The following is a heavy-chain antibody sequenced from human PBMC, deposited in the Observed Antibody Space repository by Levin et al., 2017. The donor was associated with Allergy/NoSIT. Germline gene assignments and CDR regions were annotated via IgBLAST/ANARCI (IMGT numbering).Heavy chain of an antibody. D-gene: IGHD3-10*01. CDR2: IYPGDSDT. Sequence: GESLKISCKGSGYSFTSYWIGWVRQMPGKGLEWMGIIYPGDSDTRYSPSFQGQVTISADKSISTAYLQWSSLKASDTAMYYCAGSSNYYGSGSYVGDYGMDVWGQGTTVTVSS. CDR1: GYSFTSYW. J-gene: IGHJ6*02. CDR3: AGSSNYYGSGSYVGDYGMDV. V-gene: IGHV5-51*01.